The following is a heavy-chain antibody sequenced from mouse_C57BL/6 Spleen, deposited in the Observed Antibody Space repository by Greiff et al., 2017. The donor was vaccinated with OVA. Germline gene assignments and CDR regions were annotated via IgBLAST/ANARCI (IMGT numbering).Heavy chain of an antibody. CDR2: IYPGDGDT. CDR1: GYAFSSSW. V-gene: IGHV1-82*01. Sequence: VQLQQSGPELVKPGASVKISCKASGYAFSSSWMNWVKQRPGKGLEWIGRIYPGDGDTNYNGKFKGKATLTADKSSSTAYMQLSSLTSEDSAVCVSASGRAYAMDYWGQGTSVTVSS. CDR3: ASGRAYAMDY. J-gene: IGHJ4*01. D-gene: IGHD3-1*01.